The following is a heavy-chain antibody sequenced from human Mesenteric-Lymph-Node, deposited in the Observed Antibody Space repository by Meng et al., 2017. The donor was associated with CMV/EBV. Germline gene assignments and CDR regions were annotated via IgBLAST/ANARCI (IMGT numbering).Heavy chain of an antibody. Sequence: SCAASGFTFSSHDMSWVRQAPGKGLEWVSTISGSGASAYYADSVKGRFTIARDNSKNTLYLQMNGLRAEDTAVYYCAKDAIFGVVSDYWGQGTLVTVSS. CDR1: GFTFSSHD. J-gene: IGHJ4*02. V-gene: IGHV3-23*01. CDR2: ISGSGASA. CDR3: AKDAIFGVVSDY. D-gene: IGHD3-3*01.